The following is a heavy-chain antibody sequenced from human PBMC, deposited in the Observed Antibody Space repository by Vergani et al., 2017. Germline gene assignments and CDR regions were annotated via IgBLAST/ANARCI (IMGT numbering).Heavy chain of an antibody. V-gene: IGHV3-30*18. CDR3: AKDYHLGDYYYCMDV. CDR1: GFTFSSYG. D-gene: IGHD1-14*01. CDR2: ISYDGSNK. J-gene: IGHJ6*03. Sequence: QVQLVESGGGVVQPGRSLRLSCAASGFTFSSYGMHWVRQAPGKGLEWVAVISYDGSNKYYADSVKGRFTISRDNSKNTLYLKMNSLRAEDTAVYYCAKDYHLGDYYYCMDVWGKGTTVTVSS.